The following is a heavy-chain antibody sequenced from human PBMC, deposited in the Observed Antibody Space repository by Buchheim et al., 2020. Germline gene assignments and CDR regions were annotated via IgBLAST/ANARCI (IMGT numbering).Heavy chain of an antibody. J-gene: IGHJ4*02. CDR2: SYYTGNT. Sequence: QVQLQESGPGLVKPSETLSLTCSVPGGSISSYYWNWIRQPPGRGLEWIGYSYYTGNTTYNPSLKSRVTISVDTSKNQFSLKLTSVTAADTAVYYCARVIGSRGWTDFWGQGTL. CDR1: GGSISSYY. D-gene: IGHD6-19*01. V-gene: IGHV4-59*01. CDR3: ARVIGSRGWTDF.